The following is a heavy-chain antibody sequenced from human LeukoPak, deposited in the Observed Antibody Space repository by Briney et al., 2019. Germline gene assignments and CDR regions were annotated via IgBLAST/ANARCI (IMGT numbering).Heavy chain of an antibody. Sequence: SETLSLTCTVSGGSISSYYWSWIRQPAGKGLELIGRIYTSGSTNYNPSLKSRVTMSVDTSKNQFSLKLSSVTAADTAVYYCARVGRQDYYGSGSYDYWGQGTLVTVSS. V-gene: IGHV4-4*07. CDR3: ARVGRQDYYGSGSYDY. CDR1: GGSISSYY. CDR2: IYTSGST. J-gene: IGHJ4*02. D-gene: IGHD3-10*01.